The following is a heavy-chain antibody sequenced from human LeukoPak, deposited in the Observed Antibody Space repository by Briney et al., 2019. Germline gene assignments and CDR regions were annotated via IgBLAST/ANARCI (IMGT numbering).Heavy chain of an antibody. CDR3: ARDQGGDVEGRVIWFDP. CDR1: GATFSSYT. V-gene: IGHV1-69*04. CDR2: IIPILGIA. D-gene: IGHD2-21*02. Sequence: GASVKVSCKASGATFSSYTISWVRQAPGQGLEWMGRIIPILGIANYAQKFQGRGTVTTDKSTSTAYMELSSLTSEDTAVYYCARDQGGDVEGRVIWFDPWGQGTLITVSS. J-gene: IGHJ5*02.